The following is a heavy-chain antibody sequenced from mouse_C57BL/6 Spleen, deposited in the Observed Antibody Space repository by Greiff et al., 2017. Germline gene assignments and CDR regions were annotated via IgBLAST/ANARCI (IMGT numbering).Heavy chain of an antibody. CDR3: AREGEYGSSPGWFAY. J-gene: IGHJ3*01. CDR1: GYTFTSYW. Sequence: QVQLQQPGTELVKPGASVKLSCKASGYTFTSYWMHWVKQRPGQGLEWIGNINPSDGGTNYNEKFKGKATLTVDKSSSTADMQLSSLTTEDSAVYYCAREGEYGSSPGWFAYWGPGTLVTVSA. CDR2: INPSDGGT. D-gene: IGHD1-1*01. V-gene: IGHV1-53*01.